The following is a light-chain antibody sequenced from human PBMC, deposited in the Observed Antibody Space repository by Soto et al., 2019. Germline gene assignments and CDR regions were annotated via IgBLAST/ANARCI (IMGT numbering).Light chain of an antibody. CDR2: DAS. V-gene: IGKV3-15*01. Sequence: EIVLTQSPATLSVSPGERATLSCRASQSVSGDLAWYQHKPGQAPRLLIYDASTRALDTPARFAGSGSGTEFTLTISSLQSEDFAVYFCQQYNYWPITFGQGTRLEI. J-gene: IGKJ5*01. CDR3: QQYNYWPIT. CDR1: QSVSGD.